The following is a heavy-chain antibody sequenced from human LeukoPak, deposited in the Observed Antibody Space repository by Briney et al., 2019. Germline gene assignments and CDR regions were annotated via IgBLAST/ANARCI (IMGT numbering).Heavy chain of an antibody. Sequence: PGGSLRLSCAVSGFTFTAYAMTWFRQTPGKGLEWVANIHDDGRVTNYVDSVKGRFTISRDNDRNSVYLQLNSLRAEDTALYYCARGRGWVDHWGQGTLVTVSS. CDR3: ARGRGWVDH. V-gene: IGHV3-7*01. D-gene: IGHD3-16*01. J-gene: IGHJ4*02. CDR1: GFTFTAYA. CDR2: IHDDGRVT.